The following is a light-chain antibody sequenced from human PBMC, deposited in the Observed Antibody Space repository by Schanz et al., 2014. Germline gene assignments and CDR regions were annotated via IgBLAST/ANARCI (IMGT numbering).Light chain of an antibody. J-gene: IGLJ1*01. CDR1: SSNIGSNT. CDR3: TSYAGSNNFGV. CDR2: SNN. Sequence: QSVLTQPPSASGTPGQWVTISCSGSSSNIGSNTVNWYQQFPGTAPKLLIFSNNQRPSGVPDRFSGSKSGTSASLAISGLQSEDEADYYCTSYAGSNNFGVFGTGTKLTVL. V-gene: IGLV1-44*01.